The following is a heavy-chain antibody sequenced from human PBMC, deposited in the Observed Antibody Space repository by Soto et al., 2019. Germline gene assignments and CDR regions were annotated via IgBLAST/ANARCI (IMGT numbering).Heavy chain of an antibody. CDR1: GGTFSSYA. D-gene: IGHD6-13*01. V-gene: IGHV1-69*06. CDR3: ARGAGIASAKNAYYYYYGMDV. Sequence: QVQLVQSGAEVKKPGSSVKVSCKASGGTFSSYAISWVRQAPGQGLEWMGGIIPIFGTANYAEKFQGRVTITADKSTSTAYMELISLRSEDTAVYYCARGAGIASAKNAYYYYYGMDVWGQGTTVTVSS. J-gene: IGHJ6*02. CDR2: IIPIFGTA.